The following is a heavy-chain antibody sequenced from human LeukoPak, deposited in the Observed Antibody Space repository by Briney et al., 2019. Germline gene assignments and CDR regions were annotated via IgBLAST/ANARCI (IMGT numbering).Heavy chain of an antibody. J-gene: IGHJ6*04. V-gene: IGHV4-39*07. D-gene: IGHD3-10*01. CDR2: IYYSGST. Sequence: SETLSLTCTVSGGSICSSCYYWGWIRQPPGKGLEWIGSIYYSGSTYYNPSLKSRVTISVDTSKNQFSLKLSSVTAADTAVYYCARDLTPWEVRGLDGRDVWGKGTTATVSS. CDR1: GGSICSSCYY. CDR3: ARDLTPWEVRGLDGRDV.